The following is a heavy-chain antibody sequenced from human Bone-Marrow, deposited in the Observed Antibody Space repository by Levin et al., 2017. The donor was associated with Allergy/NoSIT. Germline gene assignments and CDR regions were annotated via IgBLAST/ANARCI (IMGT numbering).Heavy chain of an antibody. Sequence: ASVKVSCTASGYTFNTYGLGWVRQAPGQGLEWMGWISAYNGNTNYAQRLQGRVTMTTDTSTYTAYMELRSLRSDDTAVYFCARVTFYESSGYYPTLDYWGQGTLVTVSS. J-gene: IGHJ4*02. D-gene: IGHD3-22*01. CDR3: ARVTFYESSGYYPTLDY. CDR1: GYTFNTYG. V-gene: IGHV1-18*01. CDR2: ISAYNGNT.